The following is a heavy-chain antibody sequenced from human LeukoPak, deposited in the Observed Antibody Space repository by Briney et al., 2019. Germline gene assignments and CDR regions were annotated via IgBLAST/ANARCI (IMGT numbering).Heavy chain of an antibody. CDR2: IYYSGST. D-gene: IGHD1-26*01. CDR3: ARHTVIVGATGRTGYFDY. J-gene: IGHJ4*02. CDR1: GGSISSSSYY. V-gene: IGHV4-39*01. Sequence: SETLSLTCTVSGGSISSSSYYWGWIRQPPGKGLEWIGSIYYSGSTYYNPSLKSRVTISVDTSKNQFSLKLSSVTAADTAVYYCARHTVIVGATGRTGYFDYWGQGTLVTVSS.